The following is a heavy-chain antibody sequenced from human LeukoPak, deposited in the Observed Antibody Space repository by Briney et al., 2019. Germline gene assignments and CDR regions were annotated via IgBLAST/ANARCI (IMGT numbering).Heavy chain of an antibody. CDR3: ARVLGYCSGGSCYSNSFDY. CDR2: INWNGGST. V-gene: IGHV3-20*04. J-gene: IGHJ4*02. D-gene: IGHD2-15*01. Sequence: GGSLRLSCAASGFTFDDYGMSWVRQAPGKGLEWVSGINWNGGSTGYADAVKGRFTISRDNAKNSLYLQMNSLRAEDTALYYCARVLGYCSGGSCYSNSFDYWGQGTLVTVSS. CDR1: GFTFDDYG.